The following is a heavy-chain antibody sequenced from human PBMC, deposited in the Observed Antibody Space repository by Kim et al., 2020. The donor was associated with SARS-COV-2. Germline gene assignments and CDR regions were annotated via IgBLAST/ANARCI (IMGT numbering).Heavy chain of an antibody. Sequence: SETLSLTCTVSGGSISSNDWGWIRQPPGKGLEWIGDIYYSGSTNYNPSLKSRVTISVDTSKNQFSLKLSSVTAADTAIYYCARAVWCSLLNNYYYYGMDVWGLGTPVTVSS. V-gene: IGHV4-59*13. J-gene: IGHJ6*02. CDR1: GGSISSND. D-gene: IGHD2-21*01. CDR2: IYYSGST. CDR3: ARAVWCSLLNNYYYYGMDV.